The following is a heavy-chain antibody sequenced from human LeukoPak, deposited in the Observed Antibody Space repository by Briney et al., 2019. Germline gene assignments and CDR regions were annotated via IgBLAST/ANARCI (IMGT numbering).Heavy chain of an antibody. V-gene: IGHV1-69*05. CDR2: IIPIFGTA. J-gene: IGHJ6*03. Sequence: GASVKVSCKASGYTFTSYYMHWVRQAPGQGLEWMGGIIPIFGTANYAQKFQDRVTITTDASTSTVYMELTSLRSEDTAVYYCARTPQHSYYYYNMDVWGKGTTVTVAS. D-gene: IGHD5-18*01. CDR3: ARTPQHSYYYYNMDV. CDR1: GYTFTSYY.